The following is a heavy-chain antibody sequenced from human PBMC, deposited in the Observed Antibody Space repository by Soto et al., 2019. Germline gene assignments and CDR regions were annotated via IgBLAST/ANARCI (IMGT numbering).Heavy chain of an antibody. D-gene: IGHD3-10*01. CDR3: ARAITMVRGNYYYGMDV. V-gene: IGHV3-13*01. CDR1: GFTFSNYD. J-gene: IGHJ6*02. Sequence: GGSLRLSCAASGFTFSNYDMHWVRQVTGKGLEWVSGITTAGGTYYPGSVKGRFTISRDNAKNSLYLQMNSLRDEDTAVYYCARAITMVRGNYYYGMDVWGQGTTVTVSS. CDR2: ITTAGGT.